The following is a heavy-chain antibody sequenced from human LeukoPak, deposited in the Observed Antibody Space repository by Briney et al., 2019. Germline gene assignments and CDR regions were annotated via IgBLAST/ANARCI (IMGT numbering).Heavy chain of an antibody. J-gene: IGHJ4*02. CDR3: ARGPSPYYYDSKALDY. D-gene: IGHD3-22*01. V-gene: IGHV3-30*03. Sequence: QAGGSLRLSCAASGFTFSSYGMHWVRQAPGKGLEWVAVISYDGSNKYYADSVKGRFTISRDNSKNTLYLQMNSLGAEDTAVYYCARGPSPYYYDSKALDYGGQGTLVTVSS. CDR2: ISYDGSNK. CDR1: GFTFSSYG.